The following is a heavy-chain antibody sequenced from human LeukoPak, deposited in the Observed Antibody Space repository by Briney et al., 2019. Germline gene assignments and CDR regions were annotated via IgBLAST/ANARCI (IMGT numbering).Heavy chain of an antibody. Sequence: ASVKVSCKASGYTFTSYYMHWVRQAPGQGLEWMGIINPSGGSTSYAQKFQGRVTMTRDTSTSTVYMELSGLRSEDTAVYYCARGRAPYYYGSGSPHFDYWGQGTLVTVSS. CDR2: INPSGGST. CDR3: ARGRAPYYYGSGSPHFDY. V-gene: IGHV1-46*01. D-gene: IGHD3-10*01. J-gene: IGHJ4*02. CDR1: GYTFTSYY.